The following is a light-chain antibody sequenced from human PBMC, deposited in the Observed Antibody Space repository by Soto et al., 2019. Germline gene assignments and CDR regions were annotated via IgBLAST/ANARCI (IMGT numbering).Light chain of an antibody. J-gene: IGKJ1*01. CDR1: QRISRN. V-gene: IGKV3-15*01. CDR2: DAS. Sequence: EIVIKQSPATLSVSPGESATLSCRASQRISRNLAWYQQKPGQAPRLLISDASTRATAIPARFSGSGSETEFTLTISSLQSEDSAVYYCQQYNNWPPWTFGQGTKVEIK. CDR3: QQYNNWPPWT.